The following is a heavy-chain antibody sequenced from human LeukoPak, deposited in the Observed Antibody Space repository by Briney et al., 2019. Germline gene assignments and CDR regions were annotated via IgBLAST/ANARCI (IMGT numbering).Heavy chain of an antibody. Sequence: GGSLRLSCAASEFTFSNYWMSWVRQAPGKGLEWVANIKEDGSEKYYVDSVKGRFTISRDNAKNSLYLQMNSLRAEDTAVYYCATSRGSWPDYFDYWGQGTLVTVSS. CDR2: IKEDGSEK. J-gene: IGHJ4*02. CDR3: ATSRGSWPDYFDY. D-gene: IGHD6-13*01. CDR1: EFTFSNYW. V-gene: IGHV3-7*01.